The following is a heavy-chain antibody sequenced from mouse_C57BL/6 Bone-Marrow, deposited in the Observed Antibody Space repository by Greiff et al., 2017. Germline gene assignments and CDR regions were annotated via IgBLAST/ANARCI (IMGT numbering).Heavy chain of an antibody. CDR2: IDPSDSET. CDR1: GYTFTSYW. Sequence: QVQLKQPGAELVRPGSSVKLSCKASGYTFTSYWMHWVKQRPIQGLEWIGNIDPSDSETHYNQKFKDKATLTVDKSSSTAYMQLSSLTSEDSAVYYCAAVITTVVRYAMDYWGQGTSVTVSS. J-gene: IGHJ4*01. V-gene: IGHV1-52*01. CDR3: AAVITTVVRYAMDY. D-gene: IGHD1-1*01.